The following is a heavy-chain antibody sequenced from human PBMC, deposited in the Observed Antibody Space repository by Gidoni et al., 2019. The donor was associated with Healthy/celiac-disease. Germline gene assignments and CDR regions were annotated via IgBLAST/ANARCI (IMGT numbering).Heavy chain of an antibody. J-gene: IGHJ5*02. CDR3: AKERGSHGWFDP. Sequence: EVQLVESRGVVVQPGGSLRLSCAACGCTFDDYATHWVRQAPGKGLEWVSLISWDGGSTYYADSVKGRFTISRDNSKNALYLQMNSLRAEDTALYYCAKERGSHGWFDPWGQGTLVTVSS. V-gene: IGHV3-43D*03. CDR2: ISWDGGST. D-gene: IGHD6-19*01. CDR1: GCTFDDYA.